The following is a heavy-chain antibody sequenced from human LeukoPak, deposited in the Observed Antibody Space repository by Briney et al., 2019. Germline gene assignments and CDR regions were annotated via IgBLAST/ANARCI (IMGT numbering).Heavy chain of an antibody. CDR3: AREIVVVPSAMGFDP. J-gene: IGHJ5*02. CDR1: GYSFTTYY. CDR2: INPSGGST. V-gene: IGHV1-46*01. D-gene: IGHD2-2*01. Sequence: ASVKVCCKASGYSFTTYYIHWVRQAPGQGLEWMGVINPSGGSTSFAQKFQARLTMTRDTSTSTVYMELSGLSSEDTAVYYCAREIVVVPSAMGFDPWGQGTLVTVSS.